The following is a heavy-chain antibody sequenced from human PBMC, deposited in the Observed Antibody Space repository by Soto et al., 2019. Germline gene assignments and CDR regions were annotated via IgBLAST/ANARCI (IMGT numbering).Heavy chain of an antibody. CDR3: ARDLAWDYDSTYGMDV. CDR2: IYYSGST. CDR1: GGSISSGDYY. Sequence: SETLSLTCTVSGGSISSGDYYWSWIHQPPGKGLEWIGYIYYSGSTYYNPSLKSRVTISVDTSKNQFSLKLSSVTAADTAVYYCARDLAWDYDSTYGMDVWGQGTTVTVSS. D-gene: IGHD3-22*01. J-gene: IGHJ6*02. V-gene: IGHV4-30-4*01.